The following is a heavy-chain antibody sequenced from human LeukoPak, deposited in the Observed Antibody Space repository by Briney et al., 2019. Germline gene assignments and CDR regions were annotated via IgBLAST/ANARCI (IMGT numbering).Heavy chain of an antibody. Sequence: ASVKVSCKVSGYTLTELSMHWVRQAPGKGLEWMGGFDPEDGETIYAQKFQGRVTVTEDTSTDTAYMELSSLRSEDTAVYYCATGVEPPYNWFDPWGQGTLVTVSS. CDR3: ATGVEPPYNWFDP. CDR2: FDPEDGET. J-gene: IGHJ5*02. D-gene: IGHD1-14*01. CDR1: GYTLTELS. V-gene: IGHV1-24*01.